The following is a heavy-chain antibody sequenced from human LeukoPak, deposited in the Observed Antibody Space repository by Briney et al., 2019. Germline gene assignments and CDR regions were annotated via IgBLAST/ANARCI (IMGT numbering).Heavy chain of an antibody. J-gene: IGHJ2*01. Sequence: GGSLRLSCAASGFTFSSYEMNWVRQAPGKGLEWVSSISSSSSYIYYADSVKGRFTISRDNAKNSLYLQMNSLRAGDTAVYYCARAAYSSTWYSRYFDLWGRGTLVTVSS. CDR2: ISSSSSYI. V-gene: IGHV3-21*01. D-gene: IGHD6-13*01. CDR3: ARAAYSSTWYSRYFDL. CDR1: GFTFSSYE.